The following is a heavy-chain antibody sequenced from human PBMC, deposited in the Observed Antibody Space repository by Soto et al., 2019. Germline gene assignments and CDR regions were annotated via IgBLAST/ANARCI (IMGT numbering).Heavy chain of an antibody. CDR1: GFTFSHPW. V-gene: IGHV3-15*07. CDR2: IKTKASGGTT. J-gene: IGHJ4*02. D-gene: IGHD2-15*01. CDR3: TTGLYNSGGVDH. Sequence: EVQLVESGGGLVKPGESLRLSCAASGFTFSHPWMNWVRQAPGKGLEWVGLIKTKASGGTTVYPAPVTDRFTISRDDSKSMLYSQMNSLKTEDTAVYYCTTGLYNSGGVDHWGQGTLVTVSS.